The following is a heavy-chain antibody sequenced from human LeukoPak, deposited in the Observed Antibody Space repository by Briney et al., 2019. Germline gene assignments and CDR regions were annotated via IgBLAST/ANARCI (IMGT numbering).Heavy chain of an antibody. D-gene: IGHD1-7*01. CDR2: INYSGRT. V-gene: IGHV4-34*01. CDR3: ARGVRGSTSWNSYYNYFYLDV. J-gene: IGHJ6*03. Sequence: SETLSLTCAVFDGSFSDYYWSWVRQPPGKGLEWIGEINYSGRTNYYPSLTSRATLSIDTSKYQFSLKLSSVTVADTAVYYCARGVRGSTSWNSYYNYFYLDVWGKGTTVTVSS. CDR1: DGSFSDYY.